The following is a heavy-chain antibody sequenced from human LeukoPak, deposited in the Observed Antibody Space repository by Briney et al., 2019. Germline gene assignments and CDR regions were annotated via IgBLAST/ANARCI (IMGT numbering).Heavy chain of an antibody. D-gene: IGHD2-15*01. CDR1: GGSICNSSYY. Sequence: SETLSLTCTVSGGSICNSSYYWGWIRQPPGKRLEWIVSIYYSGSPYYNPSLTSRVTISVYTSKNQFSLRLNSVTAADTAVYYCSCLDYWGQGTLVTVSS. V-gene: IGHV4-39*01. J-gene: IGHJ4*02. CDR3: SCLDY. CDR2: IYYSGSP.